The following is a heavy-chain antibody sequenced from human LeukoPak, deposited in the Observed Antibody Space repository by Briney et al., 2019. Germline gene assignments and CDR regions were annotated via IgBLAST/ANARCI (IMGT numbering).Heavy chain of an antibody. CDR2: INPSVGRT. CDR3: ARGRGRTGDSGPHRFFDY. D-gene: IGHD1-26*01. CDR1: GYTFTSYY. V-gene: IGHV1-46*01. J-gene: IGHJ4*02. Sequence: ASVKVSCKASGYTFTSYYVHWVRQAPGQGLEWMGIINPSVGRTTYAQKFQGRVTMTRDTSTSTVYMELSSLRSEDTAVYYCARGRGRTGDSGPHRFFDYWGQGILVTVSS.